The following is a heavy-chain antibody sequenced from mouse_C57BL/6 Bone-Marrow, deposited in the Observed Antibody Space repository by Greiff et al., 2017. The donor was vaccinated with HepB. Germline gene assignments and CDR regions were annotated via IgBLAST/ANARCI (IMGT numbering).Heavy chain of an antibody. CDR1: GFTFSSYG. CDR2: ISSGGSYT. CDR3: ARPGYVAWFAY. J-gene: IGHJ3*01. D-gene: IGHD3-1*01. V-gene: IGHV5-6*01. Sequence: EVQLVESGGDLVKPGGSLKLSCAASGFTFSSYGMSWVRQTPDKMLEWVATISSGGSYTYYPDSVKGRFTISRDNAKNTLYLQMSSLKSEDTAMYYCARPGYVAWFAYWGQGTLVTVSA.